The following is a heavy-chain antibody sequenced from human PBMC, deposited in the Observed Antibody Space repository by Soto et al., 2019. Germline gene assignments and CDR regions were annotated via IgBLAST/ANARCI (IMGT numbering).Heavy chain of an antibody. D-gene: IGHD6-13*01. J-gene: IGHJ6*02. CDR1: GGSISSGGYS. CDR3: ARQYIAAAGTYYGMDV. Sequence: SETLSLTCAVSGGSISSGGYSWSWIRQPPGKCVERIGYIYHSGSTYYNPSLKSRVTISVDRSKNQFSLKLSSVTAADTAVYYXARQYIAAAGTYYGMDVWGQGTTVTVSS. V-gene: IGHV4-30-2*01. CDR2: IYHSGST.